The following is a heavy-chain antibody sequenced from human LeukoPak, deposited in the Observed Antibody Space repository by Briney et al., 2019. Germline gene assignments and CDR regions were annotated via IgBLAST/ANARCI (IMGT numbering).Heavy chain of an antibody. CDR2: IKQDGSEK. V-gene: IGHV3-7*04. Sequence: PGGSLRLSCAASGFTFSSYWMNWVRQAPGKGLEWVANIKQDGSEKYYVDSVKGRFTISRDNAKNSLYLQINSLRAEDTAVYYCARGSVTARYYSYGMDVWGQGTTVTVSS. J-gene: IGHJ6*02. CDR1: GFTFSSYW. CDR3: ARGSVTARYYSYGMDV. D-gene: IGHD2-21*02.